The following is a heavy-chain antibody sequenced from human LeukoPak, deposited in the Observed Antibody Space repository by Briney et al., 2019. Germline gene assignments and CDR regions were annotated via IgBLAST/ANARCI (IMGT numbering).Heavy chain of an antibody. J-gene: IGHJ4*02. CDR1: GYTFTSYG. D-gene: IGHD4-23*01. CDR3: AREENGGNSNY. Sequence: ASVKVSCKTSGYTFTSYGINWVRQAPGQGLEWMGWISGYIGNTNYAQKFQGRVTMTTDTSTSTAYMELRSLRSDDTAVYYCAREENGGNSNYWGQGTLVTVS. CDR2: ISGYIGNT. V-gene: IGHV1-18*01.